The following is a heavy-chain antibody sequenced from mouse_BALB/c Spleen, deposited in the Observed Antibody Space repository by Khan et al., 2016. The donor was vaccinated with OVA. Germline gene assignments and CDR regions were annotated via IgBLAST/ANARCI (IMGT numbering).Heavy chain of an antibody. CDR2: INTHSGGP. CDR1: GYTFTTVG. J-gene: IGHJ1*01. D-gene: IGHD1-1*01. V-gene: IGHV9-4*02. CDR3: ERGKYYCWYSDI. Sequence: QIQLVQSGPELMKPGETVKISCKASGYTFTTVGMQWVQQMPGKGLKWIGWINTHSGGPKYAEDFKGRFAFSLETSASTAYLQITNLKNEDTATXVGERGKYYCWYSDIWGEGTTVTISS.